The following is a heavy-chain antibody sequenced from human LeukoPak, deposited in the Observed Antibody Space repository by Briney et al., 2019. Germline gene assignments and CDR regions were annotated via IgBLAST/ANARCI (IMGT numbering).Heavy chain of an antibody. J-gene: IGHJ6*03. CDR1: DDSISDYY. CDR3: ARCFRDCTRTPMDV. CDR2: FYNSGRS. Sequence: SETLSLTCTVSDDSISDYYRGWIRQPPGKGLEWIGYFYNSGRSTYNPSLKSRVTISADTSKNHFSLKLNSVTTADTAVYYCARCFRDCTRTPMDVWGKGTTVTVSS. V-gene: IGHV4-59*01. D-gene: IGHD2-8*01.